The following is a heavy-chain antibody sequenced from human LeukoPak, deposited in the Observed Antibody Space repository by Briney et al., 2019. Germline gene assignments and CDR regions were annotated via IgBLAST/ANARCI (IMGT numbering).Heavy chain of an antibody. CDR3: ARMEGRKYYDY. J-gene: IGHJ4*02. D-gene: IGHD3-3*01. Sequence: GESLQISCKGSGYRFTSYWIGWVRQLPGKGLEWMGIIYPGDSDTRYSPSFQGQVTISADKSISTAYLQWSSLKASDTAMYYCARMEGRKYYDYWGQGTLVTVSS. V-gene: IGHV5-51*01. CDR2: IYPGDSDT. CDR1: GYRFTSYW.